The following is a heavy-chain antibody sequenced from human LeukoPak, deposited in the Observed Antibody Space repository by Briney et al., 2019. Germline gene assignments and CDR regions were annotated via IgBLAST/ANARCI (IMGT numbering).Heavy chain of an antibody. D-gene: IGHD3-22*01. V-gene: IGHV3-48*03. CDR2: ISSSGSTI. J-gene: IGHJ4*02. CDR1: GFTFSSYE. Sequence: GWSLRLSCAASGFTFSSYEMNWVRRAPGKGLEWVSYISSSGSTIYYADSVKGRFTISRDNAKNSLYLQMNSLRAEDTAVYYCARALYYYDSSGMRGVDYWGQGTLVTVSS. CDR3: ARALYYYDSSGMRGVDY.